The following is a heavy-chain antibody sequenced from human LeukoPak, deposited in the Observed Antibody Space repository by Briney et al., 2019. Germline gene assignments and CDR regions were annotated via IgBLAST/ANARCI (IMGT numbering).Heavy chain of an antibody. Sequence: GGSLRLSCEASGFTFSSYAMHWVRQAPGKGLEWVAVISYDGSNKYYADSVKGRFTISRDNSKNTLYLQMNSLRAEDTAVYYCARVGSRGLSNDYWGQGTLVTVSS. J-gene: IGHJ4*02. CDR3: ARVGSRGLSNDY. CDR2: ISYDGSNK. V-gene: IGHV3-30-3*01. D-gene: IGHD3/OR15-3a*01. CDR1: GFTFSSYA.